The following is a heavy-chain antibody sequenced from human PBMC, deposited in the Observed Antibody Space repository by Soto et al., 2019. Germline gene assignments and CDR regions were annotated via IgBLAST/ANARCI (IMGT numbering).Heavy chain of an antibody. CDR3: ARDVWDSSGYYLDY. J-gene: IGHJ4*02. Sequence: PGGSLRLSCAASGFTFSTYGIHWVRQAPGKGLEWAAAIKNDGTDAWYADSVKGRFTISRDNSRNTVFLQMNSLRDEDTAVYYCARDVWDSSGYYLDYWGQGTLVTVSS. CDR2: IKNDGTDA. V-gene: IGHV3-33*05. D-gene: IGHD3-22*01. CDR1: GFTFSTYG.